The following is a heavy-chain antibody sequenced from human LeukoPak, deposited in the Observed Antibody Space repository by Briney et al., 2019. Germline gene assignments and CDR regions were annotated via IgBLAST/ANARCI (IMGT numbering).Heavy chain of an antibody. CDR2: INQDGGGR. Sequence: GGSLRLSCGASGFTFSSYWMSWVRQAPGKGLEWVANINQDGGGRSYVDSVKGRFTISRENAKNSLYLQMNSLRAGDTAVYYCARGGTNGETNFDYWGQGTLVTVSS. J-gene: IGHJ4*02. D-gene: IGHD2-2*01. V-gene: IGHV3-7*02. CDR3: ARGGTNGETNFDY. CDR1: GFTFSSYW.